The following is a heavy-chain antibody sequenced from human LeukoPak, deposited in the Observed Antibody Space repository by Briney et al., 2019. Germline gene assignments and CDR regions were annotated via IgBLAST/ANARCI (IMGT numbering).Heavy chain of an antibody. Sequence: GGSLRLSCAASRFTFSGYGMHWVRQAPGKGLEWVAFISYDGSNQYYADSVKGRFTISRDNSKNALYLQMNSLGPEDTALYYCARVDYYDSSGYYFQYYFDYWGQGTLVTVSS. D-gene: IGHD3-22*01. CDR1: RFTFSGYG. CDR2: ISYDGSNQ. CDR3: ARVDYYDSSGYYFQYYFDY. J-gene: IGHJ4*02. V-gene: IGHV3-30*02.